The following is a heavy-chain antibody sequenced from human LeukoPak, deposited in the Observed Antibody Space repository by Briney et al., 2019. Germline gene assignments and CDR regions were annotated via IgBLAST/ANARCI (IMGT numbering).Heavy chain of an antibody. V-gene: IGHV1-2*02. Sequence: GASVKVSCKASGYTFTGYYMHWVRQVPGQGLKWMGWINPNSGGTNYAQEFQGRVTMTRDTSISTAYMELSRLRSDDTAVYYCARGASVLRGVLVGGFDYWGQGTLVTVSS. D-gene: IGHD3-10*01. J-gene: IGHJ4*02. CDR2: INPNSGGT. CDR1: GYTFTGYY. CDR3: ARGASVLRGVLVGGFDY.